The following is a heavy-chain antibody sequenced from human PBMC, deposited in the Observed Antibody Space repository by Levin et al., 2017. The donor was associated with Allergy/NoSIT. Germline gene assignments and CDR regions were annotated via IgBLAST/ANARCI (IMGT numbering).Heavy chain of an antibody. CDR3: ARDPLQGSSSHYYYYGMDV. CDR1: GFTFSSYG. V-gene: IGHV3-33*01. D-gene: IGHD6-6*01. Sequence: GESLKISCAASGFTFSSYGMHWVRQAPGKGLEWVAVIWYDGSNKYYADSVKGRFTISRDNTKNTLYLQMNSLRAEDTAVYSCARDPLQGSSSHYYYYGMDVWGQGTTVTVSS. CDR2: IWYDGSNK. J-gene: IGHJ6*02.